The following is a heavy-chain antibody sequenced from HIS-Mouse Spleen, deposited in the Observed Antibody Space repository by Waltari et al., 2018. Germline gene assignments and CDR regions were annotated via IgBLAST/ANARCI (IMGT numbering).Heavy chain of an antibody. D-gene: IGHD6-13*01. CDR1: CGPIRRSSHH. CDR2: IYYRGST. J-gene: IGHJ2*01. V-gene: IGHV4-39*07. CDR3: AREIPYSSSWYDWYFDL. Sequence: QLQLQDSAPGLVKPSETLSLTCPVSCGPIRRSSHHWGWIRQPPGKGLEWIGSIYYRGSTYYNPSLKSRVTISVDTSKNQFSLKLSSVTAADTAVYYCAREIPYSSSWYDWYFDLWGRGTLVTVSS.